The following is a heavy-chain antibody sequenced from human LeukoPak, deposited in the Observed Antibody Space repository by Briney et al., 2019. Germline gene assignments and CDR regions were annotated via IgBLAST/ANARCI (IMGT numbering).Heavy chain of an antibody. CDR2: VSGSGGNT. V-gene: IGHV3-23*01. Sequence: PGGSLRLSCAASGFTFSSSAMSGVRQAPGKGLEWVSGVSGSGGNTYYAGAVKGRFTISRDNSKNTLDLQMNSLRAADTAVYYCARDPGTMVRGSRRGYDGNYYYMDVWGKGTTVTISS. CDR1: GFTFSSSA. J-gene: IGHJ6*03. CDR3: ARDPGTMVRGSRRGYDGNYYYMDV. D-gene: IGHD3-10*01.